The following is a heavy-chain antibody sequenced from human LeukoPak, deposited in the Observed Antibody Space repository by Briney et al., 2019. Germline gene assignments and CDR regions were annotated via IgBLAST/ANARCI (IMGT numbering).Heavy chain of an antibody. Sequence: SETLSLTCAVYGGSFSGYYWSWIRQPPGKGLEWIGEINHSGSTNYNPSLKSRVTISVDTSKNQFSLKLSSVTAADTAVYYCASRPGGSRSDYWGQGTLVTVSS. CDR3: ASRPGGSRSDY. D-gene: IGHD2-15*01. J-gene: IGHJ4*02. CDR1: GGSFSGYY. V-gene: IGHV4-34*01. CDR2: INHSGST.